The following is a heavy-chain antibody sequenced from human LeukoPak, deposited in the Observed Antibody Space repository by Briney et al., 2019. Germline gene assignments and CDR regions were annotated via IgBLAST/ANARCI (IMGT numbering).Heavy chain of an antibody. Sequence: SETLSLTCTVSGGSISSYYWSWIRQPPGRGLECIGYIYYSGSTNYNPSLKSRVTISVDTSKNQFSLKLSSVTAADTAVYYCARGPHHGYCSSTSCYLSYYYMDVWGKGTTVTVSS. V-gene: IGHV4-59*01. CDR3: ARGPHHGYCSSTSCYLSYYYMDV. D-gene: IGHD2-2*03. CDR1: GGSISSYY. J-gene: IGHJ6*03. CDR2: IYYSGST.